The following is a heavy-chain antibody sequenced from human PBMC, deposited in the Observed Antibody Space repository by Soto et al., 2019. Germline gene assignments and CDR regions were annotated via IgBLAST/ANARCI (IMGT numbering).Heavy chain of an antibody. CDR2: ISPSSNYM. J-gene: IGHJ5*02. CDR1: GFTFSLFT. V-gene: IGHV3-21*01. Sequence: GGSLRLSCATSGFTFSLFTMAWVRQAPGKGLEWVSCISPSSNYMYYADSVKGRFTISRDNAKKSVYLQMNSLRAEDSAVYHCVSDLVSPEGSYDPWGQGTPVTVSS. CDR3: VSDLVSPEGSYDP.